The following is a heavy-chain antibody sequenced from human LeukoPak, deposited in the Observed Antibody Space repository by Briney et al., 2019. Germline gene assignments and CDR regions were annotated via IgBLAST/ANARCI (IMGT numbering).Heavy chain of an antibody. D-gene: IGHD6-25*01. V-gene: IGHV1-2*02. CDR2: INPNSGGT. CDR1: GYTFTVYF. Sequence: GASVTVSCKGSGYTFTVYFLHWVRQAPGQGLEWVEWINPNSGGTNYEQEFQGRVTMTRETSISAAYKDLASLRSDDTAVYYCARVSSDSGAFDIWGQGTMVTVSS. J-gene: IGHJ3*02. CDR3: ARVSSDSGAFDI.